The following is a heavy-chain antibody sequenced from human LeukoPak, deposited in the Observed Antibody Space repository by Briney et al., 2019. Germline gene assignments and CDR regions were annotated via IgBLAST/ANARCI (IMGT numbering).Heavy chain of an antibody. CDR2: ISSSSSYI. CDR1: GFTFSSYS. J-gene: IGHJ3*02. Sequence: GGSLRLSCAASGFTFSSYSMNWVRQAPGKGLEWVSSISSSSSYIYYADSVQGRFTISRDNAKNSLYLQMNSLRAEDTAVYYCARGKHDYGSGSYSISANDAFDIWGQGTMVTVSS. V-gene: IGHV3-21*01. CDR3: ARGKHDYGSGSYSISANDAFDI. D-gene: IGHD3-10*01.